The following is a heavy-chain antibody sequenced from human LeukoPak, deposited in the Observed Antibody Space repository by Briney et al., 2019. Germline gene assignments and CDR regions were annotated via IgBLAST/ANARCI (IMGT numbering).Heavy chain of an antibody. V-gene: IGHV4-34*01. CDR1: GESFSGYY. Sequence: SETLSLTCAVYGESFSGYYWAWIRQPPGKGLEWIGEINHTGRTNYKPSLKSRVTISVDSSKNQFSLRLNSVTAADTAVYYCARGVLLWFGELDYWGQGTLVTVSS. CDR2: INHTGRT. J-gene: IGHJ4*02. D-gene: IGHD3-10*01. CDR3: ARGVLLWFGELDY.